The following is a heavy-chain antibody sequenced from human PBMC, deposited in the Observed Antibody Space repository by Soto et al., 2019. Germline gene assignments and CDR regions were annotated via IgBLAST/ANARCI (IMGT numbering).Heavy chain of an antibody. CDR1: GFTFSDPY. CDR3: ARIMTNSWYFDL. D-gene: IGHD3-16*01. Sequence: EVQLVESGGGLVQPGGSLRLSCAASGFTFSDPYMDWVRQAPGKGLEWVGRTRNKANSYTTEYAASVKGRFTISRDDSRNSLYLQMKSLKTEDTAVYYCARIMTNSWYFDLWGRGTLVTVSS. CDR2: TRNKANSYTT. V-gene: IGHV3-72*01. J-gene: IGHJ2*01.